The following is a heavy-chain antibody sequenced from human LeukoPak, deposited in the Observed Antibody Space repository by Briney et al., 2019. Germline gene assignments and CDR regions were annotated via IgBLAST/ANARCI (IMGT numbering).Heavy chain of an antibody. V-gene: IGHV1-69*13. J-gene: IGHJ5*02. Sequence: ASVTVSCTASGGTFSSYAISWVRQAPGQGLEWMGGIIPIFGTANYAQKFQGRVTITADESTSTAYMELSSLRSEDTAVYYCARDLRGNNWFDPWGQGTLVTVSS. CDR1: GGTFSSYA. D-gene: IGHD3-10*01. CDR3: ARDLRGNNWFDP. CDR2: IIPIFGTA.